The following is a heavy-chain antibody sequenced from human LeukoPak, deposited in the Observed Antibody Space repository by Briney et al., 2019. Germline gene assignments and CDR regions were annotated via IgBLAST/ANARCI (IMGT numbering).Heavy chain of an antibody. CDR3: AKDILEYSSSSGYYFDY. D-gene: IGHD6-6*01. Sequence: PGGSLRLSCAASGFTFEDYAMHWVWQAPGKGLEWVSGISWNSGSIGYADSVKGRFTISRDNAKNSLYLQMNSLRAEDTALYYCAKDILEYSSSSGYYFDYWGQGTLVTVSS. CDR2: ISWNSGSI. CDR1: GFTFEDYA. V-gene: IGHV3-9*01. J-gene: IGHJ4*02.